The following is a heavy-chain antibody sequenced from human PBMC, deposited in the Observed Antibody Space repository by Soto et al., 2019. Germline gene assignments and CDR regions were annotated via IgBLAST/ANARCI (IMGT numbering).Heavy chain of an antibody. D-gene: IGHD4-17*01. CDR3: ARDRLVLPNYYYGMDV. Sequence: EVQLVESGGGLVQPGGSLRLSCAASGFTVSSNYMSWVRQAPGKGLEWVSVIYSGGSTYYADSVKGRFTISRHNSKNTLYLQMNSLRAEDTAVYYCARDRLVLPNYYYGMDVWGQGTTVTVSS. V-gene: IGHV3-53*04. J-gene: IGHJ6*02. CDR1: GFTVSSNY. CDR2: IYSGGST.